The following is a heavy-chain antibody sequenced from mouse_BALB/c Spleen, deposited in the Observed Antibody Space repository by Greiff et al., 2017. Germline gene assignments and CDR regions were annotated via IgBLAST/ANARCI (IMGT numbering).Heavy chain of an antibody. D-gene: IGHD2-3*01. CDR3: ARGIYDGYYYAMDD. CDR2: ISCYNGAT. CDR1: GYSFTGYY. J-gene: IGHJ4*01. V-gene: IGHV1S135*01. Sequence: VQLQQSGPELVKTGASVKISCKASGYSFTGYYMYWVKQSHGKSLEWIGYISCYNGATSYNQKFKGKATLTADKSSNTAYMQLSSLTSEDSAVYFCARGIYDGYYYAMDDWGQGTSVTVSA.